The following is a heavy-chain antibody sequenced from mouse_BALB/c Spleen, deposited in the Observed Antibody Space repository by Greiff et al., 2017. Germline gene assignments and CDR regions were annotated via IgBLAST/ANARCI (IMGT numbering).Heavy chain of an antibody. V-gene: IGHV5-12-1*01. CDR3: ARGGNYGAMDY. CDR1: GFAFSSYD. Sequence: EVHLVESGGGLVKPGGSLKLSCAASGFAFSSYDMSWVRQTPEKRLEWVAYISSGGGSTYYPDTVKGRFTISRDNAKNTLYLQMSSLKSEDTAMYYCARGGNYGAMDYWGQGTSVTVSS. J-gene: IGHJ4*01. D-gene: IGHD2-1*01. CDR2: ISSGGGST.